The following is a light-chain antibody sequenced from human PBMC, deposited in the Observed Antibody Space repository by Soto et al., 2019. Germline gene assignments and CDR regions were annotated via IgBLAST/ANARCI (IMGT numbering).Light chain of an antibody. V-gene: IGKV3-20*01. CDR2: GAS. J-gene: IGKJ1*01. Sequence: EIVLTQSPGTLSLPPGERATLSCRASQSVSSSDLAWYQQKPGQAPRLLIYGASSRATGIPDRFSGSGSGTDFTLTISRLEPDDFAVYYCQQFGGSSWTFGRGTKVDI. CDR3: QQFGGSSWT. CDR1: QSVSSSD.